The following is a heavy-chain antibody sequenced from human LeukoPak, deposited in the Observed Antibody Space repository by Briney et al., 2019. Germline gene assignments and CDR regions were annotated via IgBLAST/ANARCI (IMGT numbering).Heavy chain of an antibody. D-gene: IGHD3-16*01. CDR1: GFTFSSSG. CDR2: ISDSGGST. CDR3: ARVWGQPFRGPNFDY. Sequence: GGSLRLSCAASGFTFSSSGISWVRQAPGKGLEWVSGISDSGGSTYYADSVKGRFTISRDNAKNSLYLQMNSLRAEDTALYYCARVWGQPFRGPNFDYWGQGTLVTVSS. J-gene: IGHJ4*02. V-gene: IGHV3-23*01.